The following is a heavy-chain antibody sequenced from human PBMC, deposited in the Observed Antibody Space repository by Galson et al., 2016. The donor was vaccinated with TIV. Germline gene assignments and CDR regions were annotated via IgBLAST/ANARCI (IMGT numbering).Heavy chain of an antibody. D-gene: IGHD6-25*01. V-gene: IGHV1-46*03. CDR3: ARDTRSGYSNGWPPFDY. J-gene: IGHJ4*02. Sequence: SVKVSCKASGYTFSHYFMHWVRQAPGQGLEWMGFINPSGGVTFYTRKFQGRVTMTTDTSTSTVYMEMSSLSSEDAAVYFCARDTRSGYSNGWPPFDYWGQGTLVTVSS. CDR2: INPSGGVT. CDR1: GYTFSHYF.